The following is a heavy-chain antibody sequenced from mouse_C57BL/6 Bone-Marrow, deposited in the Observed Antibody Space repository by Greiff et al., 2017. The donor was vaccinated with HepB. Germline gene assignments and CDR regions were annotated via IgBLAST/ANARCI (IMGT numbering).Heavy chain of an antibody. CDR3: ARDACDYYGSSHGYFDV. CDR2: SRNKANDYTT. D-gene: IGHD1-1*01. J-gene: IGHJ1*03. CDR1: GFTFSDFY. V-gene: IGHV7-1*01. Sequence: EVKVVESGGGLVQSGRSLRLSCATSGFTFSDFYMEWVRQAPGKGLEWIAASRNKANDYTTEYSASVKGRFIVSRDTSQSILYLQMNALRAEDTAIYYCARDACDYYGSSHGYFDVWGTGTTVTVSS.